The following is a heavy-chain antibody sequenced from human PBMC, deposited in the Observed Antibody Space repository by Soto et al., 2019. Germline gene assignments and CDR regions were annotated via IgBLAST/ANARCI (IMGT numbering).Heavy chain of an antibody. CDR3: ARASYCSSSSCFILYYYYRMDV. Sequence: SVKVSCKASGDTFSSYAVNWVRLAPGQGLEWMGGIIPVFGAPNYAQKFHGRVTITVDESTSTAYMELSSLRYEDPAVYYCARASYCSSSSCFILYYYYRMDVWGQGTMVTVS. J-gene: IGHJ6*02. V-gene: IGHV1-69*13. CDR1: GDTFSSYA. D-gene: IGHD2-15*01. CDR2: IIPVFGAP.